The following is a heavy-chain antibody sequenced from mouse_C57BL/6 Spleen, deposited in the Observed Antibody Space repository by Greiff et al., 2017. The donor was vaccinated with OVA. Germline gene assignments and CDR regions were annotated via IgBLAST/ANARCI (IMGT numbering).Heavy chain of an antibody. CDR2: ISDGGSYT. CDR1: GFTFSSYA. Sequence: EVKLVESGGGLVKPGGSLKLSCAASGFTFSSYAMSWVRQTPEKRLEWVATISDGGSYTYYPDNVKGRFTISRDNAKNNLYLQMSHLKSEDTAMYYCARDEDSAMDYWGQGTSVTVSS. CDR3: ARDEDSAMDY. J-gene: IGHJ4*01. V-gene: IGHV5-4*01.